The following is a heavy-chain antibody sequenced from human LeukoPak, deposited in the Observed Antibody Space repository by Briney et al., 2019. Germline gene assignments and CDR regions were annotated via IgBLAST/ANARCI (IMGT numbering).Heavy chain of an antibody. Sequence: SETLSLTCAVYGGSFSGYYWSWIRQPPGKGLEWIGEINHSGSTNYNPSLKSRVTISVDRSKNQFSLKLSSVTAADTAVYYCARGTLRYDYWGQGTLVTVSS. D-gene: IGHD3-9*01. CDR2: INHSGST. J-gene: IGHJ4*02. CDR1: GGSFSGYY. CDR3: ARGTLRYDY. V-gene: IGHV4-34*01.